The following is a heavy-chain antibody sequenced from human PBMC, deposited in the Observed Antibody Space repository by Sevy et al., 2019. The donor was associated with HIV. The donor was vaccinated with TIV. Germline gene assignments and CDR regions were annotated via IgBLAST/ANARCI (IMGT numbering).Heavy chain of an antibody. J-gene: IGHJ6*02. V-gene: IGHV3-30*18. CDR1: GFTFSSYG. Sequence: GGSLRLSCAASGFTFSSYGMHWVRQAPGKGLEWVAVISYDGSNKYYADSVKGRFTISRDNSKNTLYLQMNSLRAEDTAVYYSAKDSSGSYYGLDYYGMDVWGQGTTVTVSS. CDR2: ISYDGSNK. CDR3: AKDSSGSYYGLDYYGMDV. D-gene: IGHD1-26*01.